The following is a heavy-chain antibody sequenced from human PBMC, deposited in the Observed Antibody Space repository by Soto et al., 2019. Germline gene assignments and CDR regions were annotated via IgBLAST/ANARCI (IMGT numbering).Heavy chain of an antibody. Sequence: QVQLVESGGGVVQPGRSLRLSCAASGFTFSSYGMHWVRQAPGKGLEWVAVIWYDGSNKYYADSVKGRFTISRDNSKNTLYLQMNSLRAEDTAVYYCAGTPSFSGWDFDYWGQGTLVTVSS. CDR2: IWYDGSNK. CDR3: AGTPSFSGWDFDY. D-gene: IGHD6-19*01. J-gene: IGHJ4*02. CDR1: GFTFSSYG. V-gene: IGHV3-33*01.